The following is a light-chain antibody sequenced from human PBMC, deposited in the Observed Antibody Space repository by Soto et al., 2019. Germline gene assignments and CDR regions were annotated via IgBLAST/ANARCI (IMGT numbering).Light chain of an antibody. Sequence: EIVLTQSPGTLSLSPGGRATPSCRASQTVSSSFLAWYQQTPGQAPRLLIYDASNRATGIPARFSGSGSGTDFTLTISSLEPEDFAVYYCQQRSEFGQGTKVDIK. CDR3: QQRSE. J-gene: IGKJ1*01. CDR1: QTVSSSF. V-gene: IGKV3D-20*02. CDR2: DAS.